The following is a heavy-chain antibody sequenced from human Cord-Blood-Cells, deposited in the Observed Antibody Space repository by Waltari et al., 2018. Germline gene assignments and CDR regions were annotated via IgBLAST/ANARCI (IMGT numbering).Heavy chain of an antibody. D-gene: IGHD5-12*01. Sequence: QVQLQQWGAGLLKPSETLSLTCAVYGGSFSGYYWSWIRQPPGKGLEWIGEINHSGSTNYNPSLKSRVTISVDTSKNQFSLKLSSVTAADTAVYYCAREGKSGYDYRGFYYWGQGTLVTVSS. J-gene: IGHJ4*02. CDR1: GGSFSGYY. CDR2: INHSGST. CDR3: AREGKSGYDYRGFYY. V-gene: IGHV4-34*01.